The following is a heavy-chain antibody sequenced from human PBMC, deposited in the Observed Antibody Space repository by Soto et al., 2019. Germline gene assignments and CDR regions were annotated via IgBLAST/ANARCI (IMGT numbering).Heavy chain of an antibody. Sequence: GGSLRLSCAASGFTFSSYAMSWVRQAPGKGLEWVSAISGSGVNTYYADSVKGRFTISRDNSKNTLYLQMNSLRAEDTAVYYCAKSPGMYYYDSSGYYHYDYWGQGTLVTVSS. CDR2: ISGSGVNT. J-gene: IGHJ4*02. D-gene: IGHD3-22*01. CDR1: GFTFSSYA. V-gene: IGHV3-23*01. CDR3: AKSPGMYYYDSSGYYHYDY.